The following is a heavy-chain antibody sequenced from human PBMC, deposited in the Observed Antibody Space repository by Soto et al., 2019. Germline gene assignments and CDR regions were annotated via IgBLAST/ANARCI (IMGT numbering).Heavy chain of an antibody. CDR2: IYHIGST. J-gene: IGHJ6*02. Sequence: SETLSLTCSVSGSSINSANWWVWVRQPPGKGLEWIGEIYHIGSTTYNPSLKSRATISVDKSKNQFSLIVTSVTAADTAVYYCAKRYDFWSGRWYGLGVWGQGTTVTVSS. CDR3: AKRYDFWSGRWYGLGV. CDR1: GSSINSANW. D-gene: IGHD3-3*01. V-gene: IGHV4-4*02.